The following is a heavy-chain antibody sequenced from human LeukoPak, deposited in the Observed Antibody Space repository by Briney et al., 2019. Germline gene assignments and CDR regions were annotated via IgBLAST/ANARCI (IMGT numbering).Heavy chain of an antibody. D-gene: IGHD5-24*01. Sequence: SGPALVKPTQTLTLTCTFSGFSLSTSGMCVSWIRQPPGKALEWLARIDWDDDKYYSTSLQTRLTISKDTSKNQVVLTMTNMDPVDTATYYCARITPILQYDYWGQGTLVTVSS. V-gene: IGHV2-70*11. CDR2: IDWDDDK. J-gene: IGHJ4*02. CDR3: ARITPILQYDY. CDR1: GFSLSTSGMC.